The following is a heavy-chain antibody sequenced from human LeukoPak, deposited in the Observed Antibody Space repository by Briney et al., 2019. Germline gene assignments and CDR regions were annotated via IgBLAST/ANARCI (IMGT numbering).Heavy chain of an antibody. Sequence: GGSLRLSCAASGFTFSIYWMSWVRQTPGKGLEWVANIKQDGSEKYYVDSVKGRFTISRDNAKNSLYLQMSSLRADDTAVYYCARIRVGSLRAFDFWGQGTLVTVSS. CDR3: ARIRVGSLRAFDF. CDR1: GFTFSIYW. D-gene: IGHD3-10*01. CDR2: IKQDGSEK. V-gene: IGHV3-7*01. J-gene: IGHJ4*02.